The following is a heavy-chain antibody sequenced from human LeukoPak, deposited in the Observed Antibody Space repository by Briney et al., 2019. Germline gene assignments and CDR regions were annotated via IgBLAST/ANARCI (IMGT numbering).Heavy chain of an antibody. Sequence: SQTLSLTFAISGESVSIKNGAWNWVRQSPARGLEWLGSTYYRSKWYNDYAVSMNGRITINPDTSKNQFSLQLNSVTPDDTAVYYCARDEGASGWHTFDYWGQGTLVTVSS. D-gene: IGHD6-19*01. CDR2: TYYRSKWYN. J-gene: IGHJ4*02. CDR3: ARDEGASGWHTFDY. V-gene: IGHV6-1*01. CDR1: GESVSIKNGA.